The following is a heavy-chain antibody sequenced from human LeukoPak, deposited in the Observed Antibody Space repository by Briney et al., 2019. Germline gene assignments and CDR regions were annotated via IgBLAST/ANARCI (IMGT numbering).Heavy chain of an antibody. CDR1: GYTFTSYY. CDR2: INPSGGST. CDR3: AREEAMTTVTSIDY. J-gene: IGHJ4*02. Sequence: ASVKVSCKASGYTFTSYYMHWVRQAPGQGLEWMGIINPSGGSTNYAQKFQGRVTMTTDTSTSTAYMELRSLRSDATAVYYCAREEAMTTVTSIDYWGQGTLVTVSS. V-gene: IGHV1-46*01. D-gene: IGHD4-17*01.